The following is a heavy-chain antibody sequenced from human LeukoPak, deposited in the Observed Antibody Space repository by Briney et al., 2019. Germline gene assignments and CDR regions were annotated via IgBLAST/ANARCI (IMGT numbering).Heavy chain of an antibody. V-gene: IGHV3-74*01. D-gene: IGHD3-22*01. J-gene: IGHJ6*02. CDR2: INSDGSST. CDR1: GFTFSSYW. Sequence: PGGSLRLSCAASGFTFSSYWMHWVRQAPGKGLVWVSRINSDGSSTSYADSVKGRFTISRDNVKNTLYLQMNSLRAEDTAVYYCARDRGYYDSSGYYSYGMDVWGQGTTVTVSS. CDR3: ARDRGYYDSSGYYSYGMDV.